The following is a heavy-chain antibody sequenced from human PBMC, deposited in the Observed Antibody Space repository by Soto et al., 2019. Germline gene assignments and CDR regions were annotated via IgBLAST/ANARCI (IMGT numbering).Heavy chain of an antibody. CDR3: ARTWGEITMIARPGAFDI. CDR2: IYHSGST. V-gene: IGHV4-30-2*01. D-gene: IGHD3-22*01. Sequence: SETLSLTCAVSGGSISSGGYSWSWIRQPPGKGLEWIGYIYHSGSTYYNPSLKSRVTISVDRSKNQFSLKLSSVTAADTAVYYCARTWGEITMIARPGAFDIWGQGTMVTVSS. CDR1: GGSISSGGYS. J-gene: IGHJ3*02.